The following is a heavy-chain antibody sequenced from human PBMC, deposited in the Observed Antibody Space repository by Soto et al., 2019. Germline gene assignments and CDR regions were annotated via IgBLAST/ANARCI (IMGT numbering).Heavy chain of an antibody. V-gene: IGHV5-51*01. D-gene: IGHD3-10*01. CDR2: IYPGDSDT. CDR1: GYSFTSYW. J-gene: IGHJ3*02. Sequence: GESLKISCKGSGYSFTSYWIGWVRQMPGKGLEWMGIIYPGDSDTRYSPSFQGQVTISADKSISTAYLQWSSLKASDAAMYYCARPERNYGSGSYYTYAFDIWGQGTMVTVSS. CDR3: ARPERNYGSGSYYTYAFDI.